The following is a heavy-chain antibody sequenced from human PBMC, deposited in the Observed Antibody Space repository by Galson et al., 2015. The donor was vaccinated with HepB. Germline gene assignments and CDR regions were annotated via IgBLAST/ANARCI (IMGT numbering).Heavy chain of an antibody. V-gene: IGHV3-53*01. CDR3: ARGKSLSSGYTERDYGMDV. CDR1: GFTVSSNY. J-gene: IGHJ6*02. Sequence: SLRLSCAASGFTVSSNYMTWVRQAPGKGLEWVSVTYSGGSSYYADSVKGRFTISTDDSKNNLYLQLNSLRAEDTAVYYCARGKSLSSGYTERDYGMDVWGQGTTVTVSS. CDR2: TYSGGSS. D-gene: IGHD5-12*01.